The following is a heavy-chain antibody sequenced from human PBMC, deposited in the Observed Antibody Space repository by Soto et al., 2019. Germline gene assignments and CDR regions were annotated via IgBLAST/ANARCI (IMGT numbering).Heavy chain of an antibody. CDR2: IYYTGTT. Sequence: SETLSLTCTVSGVSISSSYWSWIRQSPGTGLEWIGYIYYTGTTNYNPSLKRRVTISLDTAKNQFSLNVNSLTIADTAVYFCARGGNRYSNTASGVGGFDFWGQGTLVTVSS. CDR3: ARGGNRYSNTASGVGGFDF. D-gene: IGHD5-12*01. CDR1: GVSISSSY. V-gene: IGHV4-59*01. J-gene: IGHJ4*02.